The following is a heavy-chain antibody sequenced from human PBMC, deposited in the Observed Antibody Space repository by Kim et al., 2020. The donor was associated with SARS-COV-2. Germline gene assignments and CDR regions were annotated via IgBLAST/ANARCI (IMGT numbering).Heavy chain of an antibody. Sequence: GGSLRLSCVASGFTFSSYDMHWVRQAPGKGLEWVSAIGTSGDTYYQDSVKGRFTISRENVQNSLYLQLNSLGVGDVATYYCARSRVVAASKMGPYHYHGVDVWGQGTTVTVSS. CDR3: ARSRVVAASKMGPYHYHGVDV. V-gene: IGHV3-13*04. D-gene: IGHD6-25*01. J-gene: IGHJ6*02. CDR1: GFTFSSYD. CDR2: IGTSGDT.